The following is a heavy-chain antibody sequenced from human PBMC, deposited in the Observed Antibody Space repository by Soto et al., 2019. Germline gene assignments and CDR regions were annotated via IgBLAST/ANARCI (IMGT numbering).Heavy chain of an antibody. D-gene: IGHD3-10*01. J-gene: IGHJ5*02. CDR2: SGGSP. CDR3: AKTRATITMVREDIITSYNWFDP. V-gene: IGHV3-23*01. CDR1: GFTFSSYA. Sequence: GGSLRLSCAASGFTFSSYAMSWVRQVPGKGLEWVSTSGGSPYYADSVKGRFSISRDNSKNTLYLQMNSLRAEDTAVYFCAKTRATITMVREDIITSYNWFDPWGQGTLVTVSS.